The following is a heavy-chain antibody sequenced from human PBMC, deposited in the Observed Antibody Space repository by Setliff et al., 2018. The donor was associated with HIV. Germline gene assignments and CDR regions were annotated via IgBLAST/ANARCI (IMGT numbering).Heavy chain of an antibody. CDR2: ITHSGST. Sequence: PSGDLSLTCAVYGGSFSGYYWTWIRQPPGKGLEWIGEITHSGSTNYNPSLETRDTISVDTSKNQFSLKLSSVTAADTAVYYCAKGVAGLQYYYYYMDVWGKGTTVTVSS. J-gene: IGHJ6*03. CDR1: GGSFSGYY. D-gene: IGHD6-19*01. CDR3: AKGVAGLQYYYYYMDV. V-gene: IGHV4-34*01.